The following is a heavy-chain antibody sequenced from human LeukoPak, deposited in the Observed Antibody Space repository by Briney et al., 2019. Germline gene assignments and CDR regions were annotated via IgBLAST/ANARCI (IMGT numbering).Heavy chain of an antibody. V-gene: IGHV4-34*01. D-gene: IGHD3-9*01. CDR1: GGSSSGYY. CDR2: INHSGST. Sequence: SETLSLTCAVYGGSSSGYYWSWIRQPPGRGLEWIGEINHSGSTNYNPSLKSRVTISVDTSKNQFSLKLSSVTAADTAVYYCARASQYYDILTGQIISGFDYWGQGTLVTVSS. CDR3: ARASQYYDILTGQIISGFDY. J-gene: IGHJ4*02.